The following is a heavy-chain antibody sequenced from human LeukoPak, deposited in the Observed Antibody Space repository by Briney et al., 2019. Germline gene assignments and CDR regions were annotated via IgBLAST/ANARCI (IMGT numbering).Heavy chain of an antibody. J-gene: IGHJ4*02. CDR1: GGTFSSYA. V-gene: IGHV1-69*05. Sequence: ASVKVSCKASGGTFSSYAISWVRQAPGQGLEWMGGIIPILGTANYAQKFQGRVTITTDESTSTAYMELSSLRSEDTAVYYCAREIVAVAATGEFDYWGQGTLVTVSS. CDR3: AREIVAVAATGEFDY. CDR2: IIPILGTA. D-gene: IGHD6-19*01.